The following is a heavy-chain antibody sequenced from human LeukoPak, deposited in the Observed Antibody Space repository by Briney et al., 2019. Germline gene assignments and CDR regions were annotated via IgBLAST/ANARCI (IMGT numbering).Heavy chain of an antibody. CDR3: AREGVVTADY. J-gene: IGHJ4*02. V-gene: IGHV4-39*02. CDR2: IYYSGST. CDR1: GGSISSSSYY. Sequence: SETLSLTCTVSGGSISSSSYYWGWIRQPPGKGLEWIGSIYYSGSTYYNPSLKSRVTISVDTSKNQFSLKLSSVTAADTAVYYCAREGVVTADYWGQGTLVTVSS. D-gene: IGHD3-22*01.